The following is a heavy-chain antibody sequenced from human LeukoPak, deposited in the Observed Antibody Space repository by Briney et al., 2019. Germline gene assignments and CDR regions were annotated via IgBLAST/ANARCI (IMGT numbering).Heavy chain of an antibody. J-gene: IGHJ4*02. CDR3: ARGWGVYATYYFDY. CDR2: VNHSGST. Sequence: SETLSLTCTVSGGSISSSSYYWGWIRQPPGKGLEWIGEVNHSGSTNYNPSLKSRVTISVDTSKNQFSLKLSSVTAADTAVYYCARGWGVYATYYFDYWGQGTLVTVSS. D-gene: IGHD2-8*01. V-gene: IGHV4-39*07. CDR1: GGSISSSSYY.